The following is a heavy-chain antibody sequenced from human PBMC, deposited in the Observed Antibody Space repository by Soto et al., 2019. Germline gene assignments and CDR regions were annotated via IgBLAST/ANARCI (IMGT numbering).Heavy chain of an antibody. J-gene: IGHJ3*01. CDR1: GYTFTSYD. CDR3: ASQVAGNDAFDL. V-gene: IGHV1-8*01. CDR2: MNPNSGNT. D-gene: IGHD6-19*01. Sequence: QVQLVQSGAEVKKPGASVKVSCKASGYTFTSYDINWVRQAPGQGLEWMGWMNPNSGNTGYAQKFQGRVTMPRNTSRSTAYMELSSLRSEDTAVYYCASQVAGNDAFDLWGQGTMVTVSS.